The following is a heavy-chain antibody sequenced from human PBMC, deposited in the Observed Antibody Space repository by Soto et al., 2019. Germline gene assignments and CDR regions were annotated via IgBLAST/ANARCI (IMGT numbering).Heavy chain of an antibody. V-gene: IGHV4-59*01. Sequence: PSETLSLTSTVSGGSISSYYWNWIRQPPGKGLEWIGDIYYGGGTNYNPSLKSRVTLSVDTSKNQFSLKLSSVTAADTAVYYCASQYYYDSSGSQTFDYWGQGTQVTVSS. CDR1: GGSISSYY. J-gene: IGHJ4*02. CDR3: ASQYYYDSSGSQTFDY. CDR2: IYYGGGT. D-gene: IGHD3-22*01.